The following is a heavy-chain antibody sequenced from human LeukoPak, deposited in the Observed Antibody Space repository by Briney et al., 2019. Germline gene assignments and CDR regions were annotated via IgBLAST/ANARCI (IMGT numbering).Heavy chain of an antibody. Sequence: GGSLRLSCAASGFTFSSYAMSWVRQAPGKGLEWVSGISGYGGTTYHADSVKGRFTISRDNSKNTLYLQMNSLRAEDTAIYYCATSTTSFDYWGQGTLVTVSS. CDR2: ISGYGGTT. CDR1: GFTFSSYA. V-gene: IGHV3-23*01. J-gene: IGHJ4*02. CDR3: ATSTTSFDY. D-gene: IGHD1-14*01.